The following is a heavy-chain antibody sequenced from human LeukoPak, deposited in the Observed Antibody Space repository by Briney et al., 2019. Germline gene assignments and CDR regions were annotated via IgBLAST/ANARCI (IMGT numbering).Heavy chain of an antibody. Sequence: SETLSLTCTVSGGSISSYYWSWIRQPPGKGLEWIGYIYYSGSTNYNPSLKSRVTISVDTSKNQFSLKLSSVTAADTAVYYCARYSRGIAARLDYWGQGTLVTVSS. CDR3: ARYSRGIAARLDY. D-gene: IGHD6-6*01. CDR1: GGSISSYY. CDR2: IYYSGST. J-gene: IGHJ4*02. V-gene: IGHV4-59*12.